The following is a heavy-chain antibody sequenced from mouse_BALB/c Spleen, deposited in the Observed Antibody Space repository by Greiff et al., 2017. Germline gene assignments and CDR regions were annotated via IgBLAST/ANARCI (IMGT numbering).Heavy chain of an antibody. Sequence: EVMLVESGGGLVQPGGSRKLSCAASGFTFSSFGMHWVRQAPEKGLEWVAYISSGSSTIYYADTVKGRFTISRDNPKNTLFLQMTSLRSEDTAMYYCARSRYDAGWFAYWGQGTLVTVSA. J-gene: IGHJ3*01. CDR3: ARSRYDAGWFAY. V-gene: IGHV5-17*02. D-gene: IGHD2-14*01. CDR1: GFTFSSFG. CDR2: ISSGSSTI.